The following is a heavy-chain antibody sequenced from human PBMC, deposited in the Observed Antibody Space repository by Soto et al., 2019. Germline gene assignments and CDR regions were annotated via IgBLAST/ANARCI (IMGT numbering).Heavy chain of an antibody. CDR3: ARGPEKDYYYYYMDV. J-gene: IGHJ6*03. Sequence: ASVKVSCNASGYTFTGYYMHWVRQAPGQGLEWMGWMSPNSGSTGYAQKFQGRVTMTRNTSISTAYMELSSLRSEDTAVYYCARGPEKDYYYYYMDVWGKGTTVTVSS. CDR1: GYTFTGYY. CDR2: MSPNSGST. V-gene: IGHV1-8*02.